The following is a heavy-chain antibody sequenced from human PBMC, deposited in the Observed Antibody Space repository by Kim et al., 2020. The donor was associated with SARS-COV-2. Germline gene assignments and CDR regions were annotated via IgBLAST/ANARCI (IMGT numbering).Heavy chain of an antibody. J-gene: IGHJ3*01. V-gene: IGHV3-9*01. CDR1: GFSFSDYA. CDR2: INWKARFI. CDR3: VKESQFDITGQSHALDV. D-gene: IGHD3-22*01. Sequence: GGSLRLSCAASGFSFSDYAINWVRQGPGKGLEWVSCINWKARFIEYAESVRGRFTISRDSAKESVYLEMSSLRPEDTALYYCVKESQFDITGQSHALDVWGQGTVVSVS.